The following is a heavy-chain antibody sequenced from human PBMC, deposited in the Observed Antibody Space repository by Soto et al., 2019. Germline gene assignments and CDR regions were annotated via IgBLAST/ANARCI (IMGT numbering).Heavy chain of an antibody. CDR1: GYPFTNYG. CDR3: ARPLSRIWPDGFDI. V-gene: IGHV1-18*01. Sequence: QVELVQSATEVTKPGASVTVSCKASGYPFTNYGLSWVRQAPGQGLEWLGWISAYNGNTDYPQNFQDRVIMTTDSATSTAYLHLRNLRTDDSAIYYCARPLSRIWPDGFDIWGQGTMVIVSS. J-gene: IGHJ3*02. D-gene: IGHD2-2*01. CDR2: ISAYNGNT.